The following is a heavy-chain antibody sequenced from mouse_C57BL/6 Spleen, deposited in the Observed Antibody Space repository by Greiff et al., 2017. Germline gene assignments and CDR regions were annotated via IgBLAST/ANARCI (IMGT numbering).Heavy chain of an antibody. CDR1: GYSITSGYY. V-gene: IGHV3-6*01. J-gene: IGHJ2*01. D-gene: IGHD2-5*01. Sequence: EVQLQQSGPGLVKPSQSLSLTCSVTGYSITSGYYWNWIRQFPGNKLEWMGYISYDGSNNYNPSLKNRISITRDTSKNQFFLKLNSVTTEDTATYYCARVHYSNFHFDYWGQGTTLTVSS. CDR3: ARVHYSNFHFDY. CDR2: ISYDGSN.